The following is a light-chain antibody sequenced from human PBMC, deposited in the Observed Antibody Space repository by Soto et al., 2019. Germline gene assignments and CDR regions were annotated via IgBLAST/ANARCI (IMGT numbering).Light chain of an antibody. CDR2: DAS. J-gene: IGKJ3*01. Sequence: EIVLTQSPATLSLSPGERATLSCRASQSVSSYLAWYQQKTGQAPRLLIYDASNRATDIPARFSGSGSGTDFTLTISSLGPEDFAVYYRQQRSNWPFTFGPGTTVDIK. CDR1: QSVSSY. V-gene: IGKV3-11*01. CDR3: QQRSNWPFT.